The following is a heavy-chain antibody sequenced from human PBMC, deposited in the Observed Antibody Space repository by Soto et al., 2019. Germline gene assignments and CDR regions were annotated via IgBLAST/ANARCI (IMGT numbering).Heavy chain of an antibody. Sequence: DVQVVETGGDLIQPGGSLRLSCAASGFSVSIYMSWVRQAPGKGLEWVSTLSDRGTSHYADSVTGRFSVSRDNSKNTLYLQMDGLRVHDTAIYYCAGDYASGAYDFRGQGTQVTVSS. CDR1: GFSVSIY. V-gene: IGHV3-53*02. J-gene: IGHJ4*02. D-gene: IGHD5-12*01. CDR3: AGDYASGAYDF. CDR2: LSDRGTS.